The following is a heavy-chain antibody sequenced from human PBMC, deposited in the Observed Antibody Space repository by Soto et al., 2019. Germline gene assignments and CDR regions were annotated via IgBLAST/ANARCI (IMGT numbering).Heavy chain of an antibody. CDR3: ARRYYDFWSGYFDY. CDR1: GGSISSSSYY. D-gene: IGHD3-3*01. CDR2: IYYSGST. V-gene: IGHV4-39*01. Sequence: SETLSLTCTVSGGSISSSSYYWGWIRQPPGKGLEWIGSIYYSGSTYYNPSLKSRVTISVDTSKNQFSLKLSSVTAADTAVYYCARRYYDFWSGYFDYWGQGTLVTVSS. J-gene: IGHJ4*02.